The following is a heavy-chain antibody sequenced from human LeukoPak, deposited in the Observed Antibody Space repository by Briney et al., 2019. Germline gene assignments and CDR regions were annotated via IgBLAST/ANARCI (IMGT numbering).Heavy chain of an antibody. Sequence: SETLSLTCTVSGGSISSSSYYWGWIRQPPGKGLEWIGSIYYSGSTYYNPSLKSRVTISVDTSKNQFSLKLSSVTAADTAVYYCAKTAAGKFDYWGQGTLVTVSS. J-gene: IGHJ4*02. V-gene: IGHV4-39*07. CDR3: AKTAAGKFDY. D-gene: IGHD6-13*01. CDR1: GGSISSSSYY. CDR2: IYYSGST.